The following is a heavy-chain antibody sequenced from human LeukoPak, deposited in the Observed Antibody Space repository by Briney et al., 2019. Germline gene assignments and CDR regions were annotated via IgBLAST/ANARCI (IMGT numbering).Heavy chain of an antibody. V-gene: IGHV4-34*01. Sequence: KSSETLPLTCAVYGGSFSGYYWSWIRQPPGKGLEWIGEINHSGSTNYNPSLKSRVTISVDTSKNQFSLKLSSVTAADTAVYYCARGRGAAAGDYWGQGTLVTVSS. J-gene: IGHJ4*02. D-gene: IGHD6-13*01. CDR3: ARGRGAAAGDY. CDR1: GGSFSGYY. CDR2: INHSGST.